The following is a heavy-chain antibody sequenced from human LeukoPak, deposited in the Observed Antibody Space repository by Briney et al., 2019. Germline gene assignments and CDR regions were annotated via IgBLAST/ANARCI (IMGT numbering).Heavy chain of an antibody. J-gene: IGHJ4*02. D-gene: IGHD2-15*01. Sequence: SETLSLTCAVYGGSFSGYYWSWFRQPPGKGLEWIGEINHSGSTNYNPSLKSRVTISVDTSKNQFSLKLSSVTAADTAVYYCARGLLVVAATPGYWGQGTLVTVSS. CDR1: GGSFSGYY. CDR2: INHSGST. CDR3: ARGLLVVAATPGY. V-gene: IGHV4-34*01.